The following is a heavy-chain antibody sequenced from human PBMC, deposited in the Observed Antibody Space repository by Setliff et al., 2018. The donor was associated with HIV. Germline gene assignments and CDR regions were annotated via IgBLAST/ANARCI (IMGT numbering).Heavy chain of an antibody. Sequence: SETLSLTCAVSGGSIGTTTYYWGWIRQPPGKGLEWIGSIYYNGITYYNPSLKGRFTISADTSKNQFSLKVTSVTAADTAVYYCARRIFHSSFPSFDSWGQGTLVTVS. V-gene: IGHV4-39*01. J-gene: IGHJ4*02. CDR3: ARRIFHSSFPSFDS. CDR2: IYYNGIT. D-gene: IGHD2-15*01. CDR1: GGSIGTTTYY.